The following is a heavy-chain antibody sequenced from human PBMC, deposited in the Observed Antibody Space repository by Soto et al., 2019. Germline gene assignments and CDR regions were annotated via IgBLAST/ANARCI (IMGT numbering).Heavy chain of an antibody. J-gene: IGHJ4*02. Sequence: GGSLRLSCAASGFTFSSYAMSWVRQAPGKGLEWVSAISGSGGSTYYADSVKGRCTSSRDKSKNTLYLQMNSLSAEDTAVYDCARDQGNTHIVLVIAIFDYWGQGTLVTVSS. V-gene: IGHV3-23*01. D-gene: IGHD2-21*01. CDR1: GFTFSSYA. CDR2: ISGSGGST. CDR3: ARDQGNTHIVLVIAIFDY.